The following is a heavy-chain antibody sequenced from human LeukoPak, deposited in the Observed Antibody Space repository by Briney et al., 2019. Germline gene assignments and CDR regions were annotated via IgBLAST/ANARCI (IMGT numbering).Heavy chain of an antibody. Sequence: GGSLRLSCAASGFTFSSYSMNWVRQAPAKGLEWVSYISSSSSTIYYADSVKARFTISRDNAKNSLYLQMNSLRAEDTAVYYCARDRTSRYYYDSSGYGYWGQGTLVTVSS. CDR1: GFTFSSYS. CDR2: ISSSSSTI. D-gene: IGHD3-22*01. V-gene: IGHV3-48*04. J-gene: IGHJ4*02. CDR3: ARDRTSRYYYDSSGYGY.